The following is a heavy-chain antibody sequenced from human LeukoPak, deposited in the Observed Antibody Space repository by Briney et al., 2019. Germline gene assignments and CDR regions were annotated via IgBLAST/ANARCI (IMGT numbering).Heavy chain of an antibody. CDR2: IKSKTDGGTT. V-gene: IGHV3-15*01. J-gene: IGHJ4*02. Sequence: GGSLRLSCAASGFTFSNAKMSWVRQAPGKGLEWLGRIKSKTDGGTTDYAAPVKGRFTISRDDSKNTLYLQMITLETEDTAVYYCTGGVESGNYLHYWGQGTLVTVSS. CDR1: GFTFSNAK. CDR3: TGGVESGNYLHY. D-gene: IGHD3-3*01.